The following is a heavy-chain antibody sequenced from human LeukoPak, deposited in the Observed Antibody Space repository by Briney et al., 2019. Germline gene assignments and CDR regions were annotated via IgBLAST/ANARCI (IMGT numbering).Heavy chain of an antibody. CDR1: GVTFSSYS. CDR2: ISSSRSPI. CDR3: ARALWFGETFPAY. Sequence: PGGSLRLSCAASGVTFSSYSMNWVRQAPGKGLEWVAYISSSRSPIYYADSLKGRFTIPRDNAKNSLYLQMNSLRAEDTAVYYCARALWFGETFPAYWGQGTLVTVSS. J-gene: IGHJ4*02. D-gene: IGHD3-10*01. V-gene: IGHV3-48*01.